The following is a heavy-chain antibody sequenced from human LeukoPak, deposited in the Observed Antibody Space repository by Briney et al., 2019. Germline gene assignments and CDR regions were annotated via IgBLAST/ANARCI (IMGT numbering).Heavy chain of an antibody. V-gene: IGHV1-2*02. J-gene: IGHJ4*02. CDR3: ARDLDSGSPDF. CDR2: INPNSGST. CDR1: GYTFTSYY. Sequence: GASVKVSCKASGYTFTSYYMHWVRQAPGQGLEWMGLINPNSGSTNYAQKFQGRVTMTRDTSISTAYMELSRLRSDDTAVYYCARDLDSGSPDFWRQGNVVPVSS. D-gene: IGHD1-26*01.